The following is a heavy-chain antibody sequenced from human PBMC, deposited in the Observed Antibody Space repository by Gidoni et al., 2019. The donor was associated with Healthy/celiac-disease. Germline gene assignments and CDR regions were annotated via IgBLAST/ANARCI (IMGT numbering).Heavy chain of an antibody. Sequence: QVQLVQSGAEVKKPGSSVKVSCEASGGTFSSYAISWVRQAPGQGLEWMGGIIPIFGTANYAQKFQGRVTITADESTSTAYMELSSLRSEDTAVYYCARPSTGYYYYGMDVWGQGTTVTVSS. CDR2: IIPIFGTA. V-gene: IGHV1-69*01. D-gene: IGHD2-2*01. CDR1: GGTFSSYA. CDR3: ARPSTGYYYYGMDV. J-gene: IGHJ6*02.